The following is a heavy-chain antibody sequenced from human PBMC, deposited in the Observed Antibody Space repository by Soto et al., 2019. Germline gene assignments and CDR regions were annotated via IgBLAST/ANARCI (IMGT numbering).Heavy chain of an antibody. CDR2: ISSSSSPI. CDR3: ARDWQYYFDY. V-gene: IGHV3-48*01. Sequence: GGSLRLSCAASGFTFSAYSMNWVRQAPGKGLEWVSYISSSSSPIYYADSVKGRFTISRDNAKNSLYLQMHSLRAEDTAVYYCARDWQYYFDYWGQGTLVTVSS. CDR1: GFTFSAYS. J-gene: IGHJ4*02.